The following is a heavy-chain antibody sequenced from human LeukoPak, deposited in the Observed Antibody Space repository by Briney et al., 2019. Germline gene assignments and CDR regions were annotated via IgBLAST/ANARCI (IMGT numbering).Heavy chain of an antibody. J-gene: IGHJ4*02. Sequence: ASVKVSCKACGGTFSSYAISWVRQAPGQGLEWMGGIIPIFGTANYAQKLQGRVTMTTDTSTSTAYMELRSLRSDDTAVYYCARSISIVVVPAAIDYFDYWGQGTLVTVSS. D-gene: IGHD2-2*02. CDR1: GGTFSSYA. CDR2: IIPIFGTA. CDR3: ARSISIVVVPAAIDYFDY. V-gene: IGHV1-69*05.